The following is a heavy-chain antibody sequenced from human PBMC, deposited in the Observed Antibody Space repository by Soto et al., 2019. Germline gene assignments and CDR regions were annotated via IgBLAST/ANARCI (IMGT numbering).Heavy chain of an antibody. V-gene: IGHV3-11*04. J-gene: IGHJ6*02. CDR1: EFTFSDYY. CDR3: GRGGSEHAMDV. CDR2: ISDSGTTK. Sequence: QVHLVESGGGLVKPGGSLRLSCAASEFTFSDYYMTWIRQAPGKGLEWVSYISDSGTTKYYADSVKGRFTISRDNAKFLLYLQMNSLRAEDTAVYYCGRGGSEHAMDVWGQGTTVTVSS.